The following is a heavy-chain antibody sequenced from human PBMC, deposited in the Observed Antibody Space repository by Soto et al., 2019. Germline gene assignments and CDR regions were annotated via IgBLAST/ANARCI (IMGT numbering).Heavy chain of an antibody. D-gene: IGHD3-9*01. V-gene: IGHV3-23*01. J-gene: IGHJ4*02. CDR3: AREPKPFLTGYYDL. CDR1: GFSMSNHA. CDR2: ISSTGSKT. Sequence: GGSLRLSCIVSGFSMSNHALTWVRQAPGKGLEWVSSISSTGSKTYYADSIKGRFTISRDNSKNTVFLQMNSLRPDDMAFYFCAREPKPFLTGYYDLWGQGTLVTVSS.